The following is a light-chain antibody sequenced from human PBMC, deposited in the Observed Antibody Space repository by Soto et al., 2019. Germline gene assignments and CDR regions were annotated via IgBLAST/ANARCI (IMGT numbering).Light chain of an antibody. J-gene: IGLJ1*01. CDR3: SAYAGRNNVGV. V-gene: IGLV2-8*01. CDR1: GRDVGGYHY. Sequence: QSALTRPPSASGSPGKSGTISFAGTGRDVGGYHYVSWYQHHPGKAPKLIIYEVSKRPSGVPDRFSASKSGNTASLTVSGLQAEDEADYYCSAYAGRNNVGVFGTGTKVTVL. CDR2: EVS.